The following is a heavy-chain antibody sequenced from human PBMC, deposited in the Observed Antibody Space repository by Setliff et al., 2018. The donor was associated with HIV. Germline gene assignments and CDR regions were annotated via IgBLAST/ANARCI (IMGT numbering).Heavy chain of an antibody. D-gene: IGHD3-22*01. CDR1: GGRFSNYG. Sequence: SVKVSCKASGGRFSNYGISWVRQAPGQGLEWMGGIIPIFGTTNYAQMFQGRVTMTADESTTTAYMELSSLRSEDTAVYYWARVGDSSQWDYFDYWGQGTLVTVSS. CDR3: ARVGDSSQWDYFDY. J-gene: IGHJ4*02. CDR2: IIPIFGTT. V-gene: IGHV1-69*13.